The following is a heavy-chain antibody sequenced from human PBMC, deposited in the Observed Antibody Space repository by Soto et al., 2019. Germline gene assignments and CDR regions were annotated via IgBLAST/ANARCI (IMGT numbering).Heavy chain of an antibody. CDR2: IIPIFGTA. CDR3: ARVPAANGIPAYYYGMDV. D-gene: IGHD2-2*01. Sequence: QVQLVQSGAEVKKPGSSVKVSCKASGGTFSSYAISWVRQAPGQGLEWMGGIIPIFGTANYAQKFQGRVTITADESTSPAYMELSSLRSEDTAVYYCARVPAANGIPAYYYGMDVWGQGTTVTVSS. J-gene: IGHJ6*02. V-gene: IGHV1-69*01. CDR1: GGTFSSYA.